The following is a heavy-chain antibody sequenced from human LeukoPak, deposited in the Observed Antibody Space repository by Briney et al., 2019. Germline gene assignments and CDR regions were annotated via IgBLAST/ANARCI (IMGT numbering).Heavy chain of an antibody. CDR2: IIPIFGTA. CDR3: ASRIVTTVLVSGAFDI. D-gene: IGHD4-17*01. Sequence: GASVKVSCKASGGTFSSYAISWVRQAPGQGLEWMGGIIPIFGTANYAQKFQGRVTITPDESTSTAYMELRSLRSEDTAVYYCASRIVTTVLVSGAFDIWGQGTMVTVSS. V-gene: IGHV1-69*13. J-gene: IGHJ3*02. CDR1: GGTFSSYA.